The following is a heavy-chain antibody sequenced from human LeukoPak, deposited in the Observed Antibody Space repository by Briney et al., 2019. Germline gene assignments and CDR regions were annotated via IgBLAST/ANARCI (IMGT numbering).Heavy chain of an antibody. D-gene: IGHD5-12*01. V-gene: IGHV3-33*01. Sequence: GGSLRLSCAASGFTFSSYGMHWVRQAPGKGLEWVAVIWYDGSNKYYADSVKGRFTISRDNSKNTLYLQMNSLRAEDTAVYYCARDRDLQWLRSDPPHHDAFDIWGQGTMVTVSS. CDR1: GFTFSSYG. CDR2: IWYDGSNK. J-gene: IGHJ3*02. CDR3: ARDRDLQWLRSDPPHHDAFDI.